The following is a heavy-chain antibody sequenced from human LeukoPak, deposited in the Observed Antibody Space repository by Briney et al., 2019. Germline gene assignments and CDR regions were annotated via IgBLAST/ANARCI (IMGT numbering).Heavy chain of an antibody. CDR2: IKQDGGEK. Sequence: GGSLRLSCAASEFTFSSYWMSWVRQAPGKGLEWVANIKQDGGEKYYLDSVKGRFTVSRDNAKNTLYLQMNSLRAEDTAVYYCASNPFDYWGQGTLVTVSS. D-gene: IGHD1-14*01. J-gene: IGHJ4*02. V-gene: IGHV3-7*01. CDR1: EFTFSSYW. CDR3: ASNPFDY.